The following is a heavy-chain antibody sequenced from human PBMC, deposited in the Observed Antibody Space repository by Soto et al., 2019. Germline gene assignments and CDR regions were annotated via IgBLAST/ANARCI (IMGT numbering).Heavy chain of an antibody. CDR3: PRGSSGYISSWYYFDY. D-gene: IGHD6-13*01. V-gene: IGHV3-23*01. Sequence: GGSLRLPCAASGFTFNDYALSWVRQAPGKGLEWVATLSGIGGSTYLAVSVKGRLSISRDNSKNAVSLLMNSLRAEDTAVYFCPRGSSGYISSWYYFDYWGRGTLVTVSS. CDR2: LSGIGGST. CDR1: GFTFNDYA. J-gene: IGHJ4*02.